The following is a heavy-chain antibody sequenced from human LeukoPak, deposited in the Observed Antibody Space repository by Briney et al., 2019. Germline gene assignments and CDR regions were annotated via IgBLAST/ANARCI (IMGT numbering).Heavy chain of an antibody. Sequence: SETLSLTCTVSGGSISSYNYYWGWIRQPPGKGLEWIGSIYYSGSTYYNPSLKSRVTISVDTSKNQFSLKLSSVTAADTAVYYCARVTGYMIEDYFDYWGQGILVTVSS. V-gene: IGHV4-39*07. J-gene: IGHJ4*02. D-gene: IGHD3-9*01. CDR1: GGSISSYNYY. CDR2: IYYSGST. CDR3: ARVTGYMIEDYFDY.